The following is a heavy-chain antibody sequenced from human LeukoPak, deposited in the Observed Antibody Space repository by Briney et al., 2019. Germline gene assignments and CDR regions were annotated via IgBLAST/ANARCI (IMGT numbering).Heavy chain of an antibody. CDR3: AKVATYAFDI. CDR2: IRYDGSNK. J-gene: IGHJ3*02. CDR1: GFTFSSYG. V-gene: IGHV3-30*02. D-gene: IGHD5-12*01. Sequence: GGSLRLSCAASGFTFSSYGMHWVRQALGKGLEWVAFIRYDGSNKYYADSVKGRFTISRDNSKNTLYLQMNSLRAEDTAVYYCAKVATYAFDIWGQGTMVTVSS.